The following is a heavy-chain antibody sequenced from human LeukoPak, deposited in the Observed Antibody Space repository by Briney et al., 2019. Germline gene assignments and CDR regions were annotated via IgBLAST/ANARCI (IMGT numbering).Heavy chain of an antibody. Sequence: GESLKISCKGSGYSFTSYWIGWVRQMPGKGLEWMGIIYPGDSDTRYSPSFQGQVTISADKSISTAYLQWSSLKASDTATYYCAREPTVTTRYFDYWGQGTLVTVSS. CDR3: AREPTVTTRYFDY. CDR2: IYPGDSDT. CDR1: GYSFTSYW. D-gene: IGHD4-17*01. J-gene: IGHJ4*02. V-gene: IGHV5-51*01.